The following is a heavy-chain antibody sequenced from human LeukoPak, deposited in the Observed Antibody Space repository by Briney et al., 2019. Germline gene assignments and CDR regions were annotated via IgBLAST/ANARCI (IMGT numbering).Heavy chain of an antibody. J-gene: IGHJ4*02. V-gene: IGHV3-30-3*01. CDR1: GFTFSSYA. Sequence: GGSLRLSCAASGFTFSSYAMHWVRQAPGKGLEWVAVISYDGSNKYYADSVKGRFTISRDNAKNSLFLQMNSLRAEDTAIYYCARDKIVGATNFDYWGQGTLVTVSS. CDR3: ARDKIVGATNFDY. CDR2: ISYDGSNK. D-gene: IGHD1-26*01.